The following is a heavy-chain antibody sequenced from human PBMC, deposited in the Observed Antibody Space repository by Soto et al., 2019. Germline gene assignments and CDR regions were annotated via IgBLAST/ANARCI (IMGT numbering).Heavy chain of an antibody. Sequence: QVQLVESGGDVVQPGRSLRLSCAASGFTFSSYTMHWVRQAPGKGLEWVAVISYDGSNKYYADSVKGRFTISRDNSKNTLYLKMNSLRPEDTAVYYCVGYVVVVGWGQGTLVTVSS. V-gene: IGHV3-30-3*01. CDR3: VGYVVVVG. CDR1: GFTFSSYT. D-gene: IGHD2-15*01. CDR2: ISYDGSNK. J-gene: IGHJ4*02.